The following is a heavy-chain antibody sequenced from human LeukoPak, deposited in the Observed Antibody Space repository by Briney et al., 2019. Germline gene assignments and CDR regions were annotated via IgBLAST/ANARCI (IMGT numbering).Heavy chain of an antibody. CDR2: VKNKIDGGTT. CDR1: GFTFSNAW. V-gene: IGHV3-15*01. CDR3: TTISASVVGESLDY. Sequence: PGGSLRLSCAASGFTFSNAWMSWVRQAPGKGLEWVGRVKNKIDGGTTDYAAPVKGRFTISRDDSKNTLYLQMNSLKTEDTAVYYCTTISASVVGESLDYWGQGALVTVSS. J-gene: IGHJ4*02. D-gene: IGHD2-15*01.